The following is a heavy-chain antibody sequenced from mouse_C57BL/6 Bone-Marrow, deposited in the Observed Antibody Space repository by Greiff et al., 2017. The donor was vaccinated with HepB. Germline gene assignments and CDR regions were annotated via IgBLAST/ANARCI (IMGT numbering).Heavy chain of an antibody. D-gene: IGHD1-1*01. J-gene: IGHJ4*01. Sequence: EVQLQQSGAELVKPGASVKLSCTASGFNIKDYYMHWVKQRTEQGLEWIGRIDPEDGETKYAPKFKGKATITADTASNTAYLQLSSLTSEDTAVYYCARLKDYGSSFPCAMDYWGQGTSVTVSS. CDR3: ARLKDYGSSFPCAMDY. CDR1: GFNIKDYY. CDR2: IDPEDGET. V-gene: IGHV14-2*01.